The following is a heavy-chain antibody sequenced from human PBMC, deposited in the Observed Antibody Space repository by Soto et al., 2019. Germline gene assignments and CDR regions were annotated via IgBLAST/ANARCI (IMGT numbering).Heavy chain of an antibody. Sequence: GGSLRLCYAASGFTFSSYAMSWVRQAPGKGLEWVSAISGSGGSTYYADSVKGRFTISRDNSKNTLYLQMNSLRAEDTAVYYCAKGDDFWSGYPNYYMDVWGKGTTVTVSS. V-gene: IGHV3-23*01. CDR3: AKGDDFWSGYPNYYMDV. D-gene: IGHD3-3*01. J-gene: IGHJ6*03. CDR2: ISGSGGST. CDR1: GFTFSSYA.